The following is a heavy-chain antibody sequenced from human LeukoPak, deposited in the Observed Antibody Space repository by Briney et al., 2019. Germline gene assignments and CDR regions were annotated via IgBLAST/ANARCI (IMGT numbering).Heavy chain of an antibody. CDR3: ARGCPYYCDSSGYYHFDY. V-gene: IGHV1-2*06. J-gene: IGHJ4*02. CDR2: INPNSGGT. D-gene: IGHD3-22*01. Sequence: ASVKVSCKASGYTFTGYYMHWVRQAPGQGLEWMGRINPNSGGTNYAQKFQGRVTMTRDTSISTAYMELSRLRSDDTAVYYCARGCPYYCDSSGYYHFDYWGQGTLVTVSS. CDR1: GYTFTGYY.